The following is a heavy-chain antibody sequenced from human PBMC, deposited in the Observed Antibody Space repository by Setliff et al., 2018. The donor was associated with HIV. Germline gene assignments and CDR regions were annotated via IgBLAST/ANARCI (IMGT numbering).Heavy chain of an antibody. J-gene: IGHJ3*02. V-gene: IGHV3-30*03. CDR3: ARENYYVSGVYHLGAFDI. D-gene: IGHD3-22*01. CDR2: ISNDGNLI. Sequence: GGSLRLSCAVSGFTINNHHMAWVRQAPGKGLEWVAVISNDGNLIFYADSMKGRFTISRDNSKNTVYLQVNSLRAEDTAVYYCARENYYVSGVYHLGAFDIWGQGTMVTVSS. CDR1: GFTINNHH.